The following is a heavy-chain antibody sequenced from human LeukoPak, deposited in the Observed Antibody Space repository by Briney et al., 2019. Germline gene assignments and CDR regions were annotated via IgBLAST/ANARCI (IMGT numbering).Heavy chain of an antibody. CDR3: AKAQGSHYYYYYMDV. J-gene: IGHJ6*03. Sequence: GGSLRLSCAASGFTFSRDSMNWVRQAPGKGLEWVAFIQYDGSNKYHADSVKGRFTISRDNSKNTLYLQMNSLRVEDTAVYYCAKAQGSHYYYYYMDVWGKGTTVTVSS. V-gene: IGHV3-30*02. D-gene: IGHD1-26*01. CDR1: GFTFSRDS. CDR2: IQYDGSNK.